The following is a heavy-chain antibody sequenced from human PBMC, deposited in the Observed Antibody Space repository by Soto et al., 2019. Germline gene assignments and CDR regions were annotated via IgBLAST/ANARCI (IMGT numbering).Heavy chain of an antibody. Sequence: QVQLVQSGAEVRQPGSSVKVSCKASGGTFTTYDISWVRQAPGQGLEWMGGIIPLFDATKYAQKFQGRVTITADKSTGTAYMELSSLGSEDTAMYYCARDRSSSWYNGTFYLDSWGQGTLVTVSS. CDR2: IIPLFDAT. D-gene: IGHD6-19*01. CDR1: GGTFTTYD. J-gene: IGHJ4*02. CDR3: ARDRSSSWYNGTFYLDS. V-gene: IGHV1-69*06.